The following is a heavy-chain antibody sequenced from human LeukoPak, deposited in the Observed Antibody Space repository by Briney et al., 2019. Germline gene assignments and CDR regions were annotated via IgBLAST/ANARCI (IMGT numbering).Heavy chain of an antibody. D-gene: IGHD6-13*01. V-gene: IGHV1-2*02. Sequence: ASVKVSCKTSGYIFTDHYIHWVRQAPGQGLEWMGWMNPSDNGVNYAQKFQGRVAMTRDTSINTAYVEVTRLTSDDTAVYYCTTNAAALDYWGQGTLVTVSS. CDR1: GYIFTDHY. CDR2: MNPSDNGV. J-gene: IGHJ4*02. CDR3: TTNAAALDY.